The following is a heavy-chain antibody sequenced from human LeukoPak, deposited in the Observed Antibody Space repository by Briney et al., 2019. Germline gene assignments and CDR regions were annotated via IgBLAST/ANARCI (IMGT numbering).Heavy chain of an antibody. D-gene: IGHD4-17*01. CDR2: INPNSGGT. Sequence: ASVKVSCKASGYTFTGYYMHWVRQAPGQGLEWMGWINPNSGGTNYAQKFQGRVPMTRDTSISTAYMKLSRLRSDDTAVYYCARSRYYGDYGRYFDYWGQGTLVTVSS. V-gene: IGHV1-2*02. CDR3: ARSRYYGDYGRYFDY. CDR1: GYTFTGYY. J-gene: IGHJ4*02.